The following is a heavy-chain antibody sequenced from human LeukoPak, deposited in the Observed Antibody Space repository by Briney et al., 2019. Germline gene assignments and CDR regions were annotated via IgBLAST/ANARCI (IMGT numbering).Heavy chain of an antibody. V-gene: IGHV5-51*01. Sequence: GESLKISCKASGYSFTNYWIAWVRQKAEKRLGWMGIIYPGDSDTRYSPSFQGQVTISVDKSINSAYLQWSSLKASDSAMYYCARGGRRRFDAFDIWSQGTMVIVSS. CDR3: ARGGRRRFDAFDI. CDR1: GYSFTNYW. D-gene: IGHD3-10*01. CDR2: IYPGDSDT. J-gene: IGHJ3*02.